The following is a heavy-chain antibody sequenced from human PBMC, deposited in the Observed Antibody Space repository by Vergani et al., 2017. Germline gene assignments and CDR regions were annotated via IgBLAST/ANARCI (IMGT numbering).Heavy chain of an antibody. D-gene: IGHD2-2*01. J-gene: IGHJ4*02. Sequence: QVQLQESGPGLVKPSETLSLTCAVSGYSISSGYYWGWIRQPPGKGLEWIGSIYHSGSTYYNPSLKSRVTISVDTSKNQFSLKLSSVTAADTAVYYCARGLRSSTSQRYFDYWGQGTLVTVSS. CDR1: GYSISSGYY. CDR2: IYHSGST. V-gene: IGHV4-38-2*01. CDR3: ARGLRSSTSQRYFDY.